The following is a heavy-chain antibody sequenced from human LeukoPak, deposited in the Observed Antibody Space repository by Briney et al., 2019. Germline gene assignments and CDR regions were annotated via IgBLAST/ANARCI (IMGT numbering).Heavy chain of an antibody. D-gene: IGHD3-3*01. CDR3: ARVFGVVDAFDI. V-gene: IGHV4-59*01. CDR1: GGSISSYY. Sequence: SETLSLTCTVYGGSISSYYWSWIRQPPGKGLEWIGYIYYSGSTNYNPSLKSRVTISVDTSKNQFSLKLSSVTAADTAVYYCARVFGVVDAFDIWGQGTMVTVSS. CDR2: IYYSGST. J-gene: IGHJ3*02.